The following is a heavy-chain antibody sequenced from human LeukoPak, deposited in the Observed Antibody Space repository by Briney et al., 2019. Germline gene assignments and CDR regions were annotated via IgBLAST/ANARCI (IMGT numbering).Heavy chain of an antibody. CDR3: ARQHSYGLNYFDY. V-gene: IGHV4-34*01. D-gene: IGHD5-18*01. CDR2: INHSGST. CDR1: GGSFSGYY. J-gene: IGHJ4*02. Sequence: PSETLSLTCAVYGGSFSGYYWSWIRQPPGKGLEWIGEINHSGSTNYNPPLKSRVTISVDTSKNQFSLKLSSVTAADTAVYYCARQHSYGLNYFDYWGQGTLVTVSS.